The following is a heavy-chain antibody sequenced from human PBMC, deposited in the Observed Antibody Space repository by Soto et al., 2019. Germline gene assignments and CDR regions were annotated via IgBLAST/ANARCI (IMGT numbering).Heavy chain of an antibody. J-gene: IGHJ4*02. Sequence: RSDTGGVSGGGVARIRAAADSIRQSPSRGLEWLGRTYYRSKWYNDYAVSVTSRITINPDTSKNQFSLQRNSVPPEDTAVYYCTRDRAHSSGWYFDNWGQGTLVTLSS. CDR2: TYYRSKWYN. CDR3: TRDRAHSSGWYFDN. V-gene: IGHV6-1*01. D-gene: IGHD6-19*01. CDR1: GGGVARIRAA.